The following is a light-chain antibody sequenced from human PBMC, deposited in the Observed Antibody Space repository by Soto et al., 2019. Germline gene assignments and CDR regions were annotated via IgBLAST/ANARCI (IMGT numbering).Light chain of an antibody. Sequence: EIVMTQSPATLSVSPGARAPLSCRARQSVTSNLAWYPQHPGQAPRLLISGASTRATGVPARFSGSRSGTEFTLTITSLQSEDFAVYCCQQYNNWPLTFGPGTRLEN. V-gene: IGKV3D-15*01. J-gene: IGKJ5*01. CDR3: QQYNNWPLT. CDR1: QSVTSN. CDR2: GAS.